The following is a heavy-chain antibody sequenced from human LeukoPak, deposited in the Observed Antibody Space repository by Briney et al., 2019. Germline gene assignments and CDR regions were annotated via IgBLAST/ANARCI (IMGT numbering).Heavy chain of an antibody. J-gene: IGHJ6*03. D-gene: IGHD1-1*01. Sequence: SETLSLTCTVSGGSISSGGYYWSWIRQHPGKGLEWIGYIYYSGSTYYNPSLKSRVTISVDTSKNQFSLKLTSVTAADTAVYYCARGFVPPGQLDYHYMDVWGKGTTVTVSS. CDR3: ARGFVPPGQLDYHYMDV. CDR1: GGSISSGGYY. V-gene: IGHV4-31*03. CDR2: IYYSGST.